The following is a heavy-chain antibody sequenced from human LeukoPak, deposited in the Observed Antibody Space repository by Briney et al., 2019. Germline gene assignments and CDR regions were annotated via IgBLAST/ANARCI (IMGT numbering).Heavy chain of an antibody. V-gene: IGHV1-2*02. D-gene: IGHD2-21*02. Sequence: ASVKVSCKASGYTFTGYYMHWVRQAPGQGLEWMGWINPNSGGTNYAQKFQGRVTMTRDTSISTAYMELSRLRSDDTAVYYCARAPTKVTAIRAWFDPWGQGTLVTVSS. CDR3: ARAPTKVTAIRAWFDP. CDR2: INPNSGGT. J-gene: IGHJ5*02. CDR1: GYTFTGYY.